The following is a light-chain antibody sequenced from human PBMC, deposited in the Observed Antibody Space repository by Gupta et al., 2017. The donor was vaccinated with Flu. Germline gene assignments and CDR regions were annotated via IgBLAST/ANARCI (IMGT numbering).Light chain of an antibody. Sequence: QSALTTPASVSGSLGQSVTISCNGTSSDVGGYDYVSWYQQHPGKAPKVMINDVSNRPSGVSNRFSGSKSGNTASLTISGLQAEDEADYYYSSYTRGSTPYVFGTGTTVTV. CDR3: SSYTRGSTPYV. V-gene: IGLV2-14*03. CDR2: DVS. CDR1: SSDVGGYDY. J-gene: IGLJ1*01.